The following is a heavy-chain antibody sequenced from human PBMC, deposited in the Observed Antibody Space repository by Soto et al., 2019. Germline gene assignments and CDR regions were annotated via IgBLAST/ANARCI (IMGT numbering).Heavy chain of an antibody. CDR1: GFTFSSYD. D-gene: IGHD1-1*01. CDR3: VRRVSGNDDY. J-gene: IGHJ4*02. Sequence: EVQLAESGGGMVQPGGSLRLSCVASGFTFSSYDMHWVRQAPGKGLEYVSSISSNGGTTYYGNSVKGRFTISRDKSKNTLYLPMGSLRAGDMAVYYCVRRVSGNDDYWGQGTLVTVSS. CDR2: ISSNGGTT. V-gene: IGHV3-64*01.